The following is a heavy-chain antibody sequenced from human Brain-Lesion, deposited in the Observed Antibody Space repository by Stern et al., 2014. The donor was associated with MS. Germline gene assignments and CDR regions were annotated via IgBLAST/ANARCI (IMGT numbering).Heavy chain of an antibody. CDR2: ILNRGRP. V-gene: IGHV4-61*02. J-gene: IGHJ6*02. Sequence: QVQLVESGPGLVKPSQTLSLSCTASGGSISSGGYYWSWLRPPAGKGLEWIGRILNRGRPSYTPPHKSRVTIPIDTSKNQSSLRLNSRTAADTAVYYCARGRVVPGFQYYATDVWGQGTTVIVSS. CDR3: ARGRVVPGFQYYATDV. D-gene: IGHD2-2*01. CDR1: GGSISSGGYY.